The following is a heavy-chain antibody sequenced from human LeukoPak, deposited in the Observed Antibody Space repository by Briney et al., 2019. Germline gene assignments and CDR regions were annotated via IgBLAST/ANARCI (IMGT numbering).Heavy chain of an antibody. CDR1: GYTFTGYY. V-gene: IGHV1-69*13. D-gene: IGHD5-18*01. CDR2: IIPIFGSA. J-gene: IGHJ4*02. CDR3: VKVGDNGHSYGWGDYYFDY. Sequence: SVKVSCKASGYTFTGYYMHWVRRAPGQGLEWMGGIIPIFGSANYAQKFQGRVTITADESTSTAYMELSSLRSEDTAVYYCVKVGDNGHSYGWGDYYFDYWGQGTLVTVSS.